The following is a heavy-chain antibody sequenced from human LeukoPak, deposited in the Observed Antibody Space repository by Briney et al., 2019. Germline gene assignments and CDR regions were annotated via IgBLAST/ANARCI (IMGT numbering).Heavy chain of an antibody. CDR1: GYSFTSYW. D-gene: IGHD2/OR15-2a*01. CDR3: ARHTAHFEHAFDI. J-gene: IGHJ3*02. Sequence: GQSLKISGKGFGYSFTSYWIGWVRQLPGKGLEGMGIIYPGDSDTRHSPSFQGQVTISADKSISTAYLQWSSLKASDTAMYYCARHTAHFEHAFDIWGQGTMVTVSS. CDR2: IYPGDSDT. V-gene: IGHV5-51*01.